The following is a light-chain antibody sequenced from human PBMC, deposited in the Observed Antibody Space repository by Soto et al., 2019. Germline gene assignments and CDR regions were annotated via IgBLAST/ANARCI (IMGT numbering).Light chain of an antibody. CDR2: EVS. Sequence: QSALTQPPSASGSPGQSVTISCTGTSSDVGGYNYVSWYQQHPGKAPKLMIYEVSKRPSGVPDRFSGSKSGNMASLTVSGLQAEDEADYYCSSYAGSPVLFGGGTQLTVL. J-gene: IGLJ2*01. V-gene: IGLV2-8*01. CDR3: SSYAGSPVL. CDR1: SSDVGGYNY.